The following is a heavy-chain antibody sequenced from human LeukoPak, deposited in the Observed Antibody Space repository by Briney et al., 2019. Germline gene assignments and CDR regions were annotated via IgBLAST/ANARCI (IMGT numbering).Heavy chain of an antibody. Sequence: SETLSLTCAVYGGSFSGYYWSWIRQPPGKGLEWIGEINHSGSTNYNPSLKSRVTISVDTSKNQFSLKLSSVTAADTAVYYCARDLEQYPGPNWFDPWGQGTLVTVSS. D-gene: IGHD1/OR15-1a*01. J-gene: IGHJ5*02. CDR2: INHSGST. CDR1: GGSFSGYY. V-gene: IGHV4-34*01. CDR3: ARDLEQYPGPNWFDP.